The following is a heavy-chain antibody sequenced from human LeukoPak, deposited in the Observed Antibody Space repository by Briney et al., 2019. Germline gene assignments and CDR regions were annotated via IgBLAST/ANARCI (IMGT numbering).Heavy chain of an antibody. CDR3: ARDALGTYYDYVWGSYRYFDY. V-gene: IGHV3-74*01. CDR1: GFTFSSYW. D-gene: IGHD3-16*02. Sequence: PGGSLRLSCAASGFTFSSYWMHWVRQAPGKGLVWVSRINSDGSSTSYADSVKGRFTIPRDNAKNTLYLQMNSLRAEDTAVYYCARDALGTYYDYVWGSYRYFDYWGQGTLVTVSS. J-gene: IGHJ4*02. CDR2: INSDGSST.